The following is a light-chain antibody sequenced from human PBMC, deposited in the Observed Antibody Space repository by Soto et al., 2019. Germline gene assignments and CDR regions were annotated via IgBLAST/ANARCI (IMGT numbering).Light chain of an antibody. CDR1: SSNIGSNT. Sequence: QSVLTQPPSVSGTPGQRVTISCSGRSSNIGSNTVNWYQHLPGTAPKLLIYNNIQRPSGVPDRFSGSKSGTSASLAISGFQSEDEADYYCAAWDGSLSGWVFGGGTKLTVL. V-gene: IGLV1-44*01. CDR2: NNI. J-gene: IGLJ3*02. CDR3: AAWDGSLSGWV.